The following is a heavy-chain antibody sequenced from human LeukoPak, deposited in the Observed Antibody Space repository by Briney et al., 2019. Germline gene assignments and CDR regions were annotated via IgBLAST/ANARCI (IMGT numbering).Heavy chain of an antibody. CDR2: ISAYNGNT. V-gene: IGHV1-18*01. CDR3: ARGDGSIAPFDY. CDR1: YTXXXXG. J-gene: IGHJ4*02. Sequence: YTXXXXGISWVRQAPGQGLEWMGWISAYNGNTNYAQKLQGRVTMTTDTSTSTAYMELRSLRSDYTAVYYCARGDGSIAPFDYWGQGTLVTVSS. D-gene: IGHD3-10*01.